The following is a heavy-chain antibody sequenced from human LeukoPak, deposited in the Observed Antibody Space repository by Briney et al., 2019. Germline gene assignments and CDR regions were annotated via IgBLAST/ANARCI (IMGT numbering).Heavy chain of an antibody. V-gene: IGHV4-4*08. Sequence: SETLSLTCTVSGGSIFSYYWNWIRQPPGKGLEWIGYIYSNGITNYSPSLRSRGSISIATSKNQFSLRLTSVTAADAAIYYCARRAYYDSSGYSPTSGYFDLWGRGTLVTVPS. CDR2: IYSNGIT. D-gene: IGHD3-22*01. CDR3: ARRAYYDSSGYSPTSGYFDL. J-gene: IGHJ2*01. CDR1: GGSIFSYY.